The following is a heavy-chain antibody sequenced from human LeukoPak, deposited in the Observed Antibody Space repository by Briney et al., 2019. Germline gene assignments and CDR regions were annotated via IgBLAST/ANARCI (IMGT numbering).Heavy chain of an antibody. CDR2: ISGSGGST. CDR1: GFTFSSYA. CDR3: AKASDYGDLNYYYYYGMDV. J-gene: IGHJ6*04. D-gene: IGHD4-17*01. V-gene: IGHV3-23*01. Sequence: GGSLGLSCAASGFTFSSYAMSWVRQAPGKGLEWVSAISGSGGSTYYADSVKGRFTISRDNSKNTLYLQMNSLRAEDTAVYYCAKASDYGDLNYYYYYGMDVWGKGTTVTVSS.